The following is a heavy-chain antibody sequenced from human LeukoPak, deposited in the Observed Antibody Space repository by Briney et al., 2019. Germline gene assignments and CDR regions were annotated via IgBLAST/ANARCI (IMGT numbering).Heavy chain of an antibody. Sequence: ASVKASCKASGYTFTGYYMHWVRQAPGQGLEWMGRINPNSGGTNYAQKFQGRVTMTRDTSISTAYMELSRLRSDDTAVYYCARVVVAARPSPDYWGQGTLVTVSS. CDR3: ARVVVAARPSPDY. CDR2: INPNSGGT. CDR1: GYTFTGYY. J-gene: IGHJ4*02. V-gene: IGHV1-2*06. D-gene: IGHD6-6*01.